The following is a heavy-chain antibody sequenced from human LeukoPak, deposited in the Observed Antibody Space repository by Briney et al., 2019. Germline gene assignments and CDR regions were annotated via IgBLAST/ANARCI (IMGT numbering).Heavy chain of an antibody. V-gene: IGHV4-39*07. CDR1: GGTISSSSYY. D-gene: IGHD6-13*01. CDR3: ARKGRGIAAAGFDY. CDR2: MYYSGSA. Sequence: PSETLSLTCTVSGGTISSSSYYWGWIRQPPGKGLEWIGSMYYSGSAYYNSSLKSRVTISEDTSKIQFSLKLSSVTAADTAVYYCARKGRGIAAAGFDYWGQGTLVTVSP. J-gene: IGHJ4*02.